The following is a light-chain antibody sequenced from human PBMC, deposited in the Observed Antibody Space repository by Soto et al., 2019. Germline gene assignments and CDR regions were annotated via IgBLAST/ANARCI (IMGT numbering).Light chain of an antibody. CDR3: QQSFRTPFT. Sequence: DIQMTQSPSSLSASVGDRVNITCRASQSISSYLNWYQQKPGKAPKLLVYAASRLQSGVPSRFSGTGSGTDFTLTISSLQTEDFATYSCQQSFRTPFTFGPGNKLDIK. V-gene: IGKV1-39*01. J-gene: IGKJ3*01. CDR1: QSISSY. CDR2: AAS.